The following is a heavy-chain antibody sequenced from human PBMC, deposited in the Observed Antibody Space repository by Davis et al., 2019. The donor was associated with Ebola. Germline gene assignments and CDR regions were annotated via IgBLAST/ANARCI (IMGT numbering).Heavy chain of an antibody. CDR1: GFTFSSYS. CDR3: WRPFWGGYYLYAFDI. CDR2: ISSSSSYI. Sequence: PGGSLRLSCAASGFTFSSYSMNWVRQAPGKGLEWVSSISSSSSYIYYADSVKGRFTISRDNAKNSLYLQMNSLRAEDTAVYYCWRPFWGGYYLYAFDIWGQGTMVTVSS. D-gene: IGHD3-3*01. J-gene: IGHJ3*02. V-gene: IGHV3-21*01.